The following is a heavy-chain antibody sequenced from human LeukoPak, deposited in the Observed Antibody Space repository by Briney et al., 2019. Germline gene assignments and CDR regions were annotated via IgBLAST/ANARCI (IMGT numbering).Heavy chain of an antibody. D-gene: IGHD3/OR15-3a*01. Sequence: PGGSLRLSCAASGFTFSGYGMHWVRQAPGKGLEWVAFIQYDGSNKYYADSVKGRFTISRDNSKNTLYLQMNSLRAEDTAVYYCAKDGSRLEGLPIDYWGQGTLVTVSS. CDR2: IQYDGSNK. J-gene: IGHJ4*02. CDR3: AKDGSRLEGLPIDY. CDR1: GFTFSGYG. V-gene: IGHV3-30*02.